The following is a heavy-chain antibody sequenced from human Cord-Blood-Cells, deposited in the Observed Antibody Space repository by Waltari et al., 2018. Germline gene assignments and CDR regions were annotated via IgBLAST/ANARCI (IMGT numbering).Heavy chain of an antibody. CDR3: ARSYSSGRGAWGAWDI. CDR1: GGSLSSYY. Sequence: QAQLQESGPGLVKPSETLTLTRTVPGGSLSSYYWRWIRQPAGKGLEWIGRIYTSGSTNYNPSLKSRVTMSVDTSKNQFSLKLSSVTAADTAVYYCARSYSSGRGAWGAWDIWGQGTMVTVSS. CDR2: IYTSGST. J-gene: IGHJ3*02. V-gene: IGHV4-4*07. D-gene: IGHD6-19*01.